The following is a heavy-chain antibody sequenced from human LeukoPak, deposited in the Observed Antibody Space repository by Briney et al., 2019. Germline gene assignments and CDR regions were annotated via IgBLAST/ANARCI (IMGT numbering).Heavy chain of an antibody. V-gene: IGHV4-61*01. CDR1: GGSISSSSYY. CDR2: FYYSGST. CDR3: ARCDRYGGNTEFLFDY. D-gene: IGHD4-23*01. Sequence: SETLSLTCTVSGGSISSSSYYWSWIRQPPGKGLEWIGYFYYSGSTNYNPSLKSRVTISVDTSKNQFSLKLSSVTAADTAVYYCARCDRYGGNTEFLFDYWGQGTLVTVSS. J-gene: IGHJ4*02.